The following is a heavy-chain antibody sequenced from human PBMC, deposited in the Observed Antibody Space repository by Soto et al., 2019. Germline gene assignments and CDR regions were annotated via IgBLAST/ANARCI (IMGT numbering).Heavy chain of an antibody. CDR1: GFTFSNYA. CDR2: ISYDGSNK. CDR3: ARGLQSLFDY. Sequence: GGSLRLSCAASGFTFSNYAIHWVRQAPGKGLEWVAVISYDGSNKYYADSVKGRITISRDNSKNTLYVQMTSLRAEDTAVYYCARGLQSLFDYWGQGTLVTVSS. J-gene: IGHJ4*02. V-gene: IGHV3-30-3*01.